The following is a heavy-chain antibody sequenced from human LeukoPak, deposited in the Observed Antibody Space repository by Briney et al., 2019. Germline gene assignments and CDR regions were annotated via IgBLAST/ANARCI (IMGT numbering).Heavy chain of an antibody. CDR3: ARHSSITMIVVVIPSGYFDY. D-gene: IGHD3-22*01. V-gene: IGHV4-39*01. CDR1: GGSISNSFYY. J-gene: IGHJ4*02. CDR2: INHSGST. Sequence: SETLSLTCTVSGGSISNSFYYWGWIRQPPGKGLEWIGEINHSGSTNYNPSLKSRVTISVDTSKNQFSLKLSSVTAADTAVYYCARHSSITMIVVVIPSGYFDYWGQGTLVTVSS.